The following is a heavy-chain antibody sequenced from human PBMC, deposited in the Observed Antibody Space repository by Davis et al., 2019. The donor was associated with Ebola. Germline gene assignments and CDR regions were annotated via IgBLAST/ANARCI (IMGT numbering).Heavy chain of an antibody. CDR3: ARDAPRYGGIDY. D-gene: IGHD4-23*01. J-gene: IGHJ4*02. V-gene: IGHV4-39*02. CDR2: IYYSGST. CDR1: GGSISSSSYY. Sequence: PSETLSLTCTVSGGSISSSSYYWGWIRQPPGKGLEWIGSIYYSGSTYYNPSLKSRVTISVDTSKNQFSLKLSSVTAADTAVYYCARDAPRYGGIDYWGQGTLVTVSS.